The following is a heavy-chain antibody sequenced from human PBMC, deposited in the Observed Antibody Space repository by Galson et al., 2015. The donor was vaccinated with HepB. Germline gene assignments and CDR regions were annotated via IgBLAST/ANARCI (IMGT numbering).Heavy chain of an antibody. CDR2: IKQDGSEK. V-gene: IGHV3-7*03. D-gene: IGHD3-10*01. Sequence: SLRLSCAASGFTFSSYWMNWVRQAPGKGLEWVANIKQDGSEKYYVDSVKGLFTISRDNAKNSLYLQMNSLRAEDTAVYYCAGYSIYYGSENRRKFDYWGQGTLVTVSS. CDR3: AGYSIYYGSENRRKFDY. CDR1: GFTFSSYW. J-gene: IGHJ4*02.